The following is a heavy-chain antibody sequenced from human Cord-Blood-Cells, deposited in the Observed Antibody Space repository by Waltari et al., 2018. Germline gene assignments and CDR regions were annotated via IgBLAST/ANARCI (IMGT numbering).Heavy chain of an antibody. CDR2: IWYDGSNK. CDR3: ARGLWGCSGGSCYGFDY. V-gene: IGHV3-33*01. J-gene: IGHJ4*02. Sequence: WVRQAPGKGLEWVAVIWYDGSNKYYADSVKGRFTISRDNSKNTLYLQMNSLRAEDTAVYYCARGLWGCSGGSCYGFDYWGQGTLVTVSS. D-gene: IGHD2-15*01.